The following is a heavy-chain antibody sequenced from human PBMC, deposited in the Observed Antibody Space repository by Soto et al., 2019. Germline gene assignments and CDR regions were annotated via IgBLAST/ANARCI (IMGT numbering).Heavy chain of an antibody. CDR3: ARYDNSGSHGFDI. CDR1: GGSIRSGGYY. Sequence: TLSLTCTVSGGSIRSGGYYWSWIRQHPGKGLEWIGYIYYSGSTYYNPSLKSRVTISVDTSKNQFSLKLSSVTAADTAVYYCARYDNSGSHGFDIWGQGTMVTVSS. CDR2: IYYSGST. J-gene: IGHJ3*02. D-gene: IGHD3-22*01. V-gene: IGHV4-31*03.